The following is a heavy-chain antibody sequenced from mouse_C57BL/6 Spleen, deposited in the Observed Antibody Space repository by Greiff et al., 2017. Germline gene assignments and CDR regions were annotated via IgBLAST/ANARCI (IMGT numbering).Heavy chain of an antibody. Sequence: EVNVVESGEGLVKPGGSLKLSCAASGFTFSSYAMSWVRQTPEKRLEWVAYISSGGDYIYYADTVKGRFTISRDNARNTLYLQMSSLKSEDTAMYYCTREAGTLYYFDYWGQGTTLTVSS. D-gene: IGHD4-1*01. CDR2: ISSGGDYI. CDR1: GFTFSSYA. J-gene: IGHJ2*01. V-gene: IGHV5-9-1*02. CDR3: TREAGTLYYFDY.